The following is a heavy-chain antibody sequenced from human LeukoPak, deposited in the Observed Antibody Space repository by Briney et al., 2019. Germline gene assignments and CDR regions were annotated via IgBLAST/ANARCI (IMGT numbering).Heavy chain of an antibody. D-gene: IGHD3-16*01. CDR1: EFNFNKYV. J-gene: IGHJ3*02. Sequence: GGSLRFYCSASEFNFNKYVLHRVRQAPGNGLDDVSGINAEGASTYYGDSVRVRFTISRDNSKNTLYLQMSSLRPEDTAVYYCVKTMVTFGGLIRTDAFDIWGQGTMVTVSS. CDR3: VKTMVTFGGLIRTDAFDI. CDR2: INAEGAST. V-gene: IGHV3-64D*08.